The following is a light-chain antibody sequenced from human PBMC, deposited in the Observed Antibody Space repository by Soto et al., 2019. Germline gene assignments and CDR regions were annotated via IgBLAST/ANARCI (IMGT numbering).Light chain of an antibody. CDR2: DIS. CDR1: QTISRH. Sequence: EIVLTQSPATLSLSPGETATLSYRASQTISRHLAWYQRKPGQAPRLLIYDISYRDTGVPARFSGSGSGTDFTLTISSLEPEDSAVYYCQQRIWPRITFGQGTRLEIK. V-gene: IGKV3-11*01. CDR3: QQRIWPRIT. J-gene: IGKJ2*01.